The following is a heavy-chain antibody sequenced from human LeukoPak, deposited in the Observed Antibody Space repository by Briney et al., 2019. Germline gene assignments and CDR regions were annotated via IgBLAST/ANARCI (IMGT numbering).Heavy chain of an antibody. CDR1: GGSFSGYY. J-gene: IGHJ6*03. CDR3: ARGRATTVNPNGFHYYYYMDV. D-gene: IGHD4-17*01. CDR2: INHSGSI. Sequence: SETLSLTCAVYGGSFSGYYWSWIRQPPGKGLEWIGEINHSGSINYNPSLKSRVTISVDTSKNQFSLKLSSVTAADTAVYYCARGRATTVNPNGFHYYYYMDVWGKGTTVTVSS. V-gene: IGHV4-34*01.